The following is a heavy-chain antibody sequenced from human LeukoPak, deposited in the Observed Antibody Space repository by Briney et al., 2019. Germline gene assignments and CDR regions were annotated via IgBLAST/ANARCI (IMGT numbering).Heavy chain of an antibody. CDR1: GFTFSSYG. V-gene: IGHV3-30*18. J-gene: IGHJ4*02. CDR3: AKERVRGSTSCLDY. D-gene: IGHD2-2*01. Sequence: GRSLRLSCAASGFTFSSYGMHWVRQAPGKGLEWVAVISYDGSNKYYADSVKGRFTISRDNSKNTLYLQMNSLRAEDTAVYYCAKERVRGSTSCLDYWGQGTLVTVSS. CDR2: ISYDGSNK.